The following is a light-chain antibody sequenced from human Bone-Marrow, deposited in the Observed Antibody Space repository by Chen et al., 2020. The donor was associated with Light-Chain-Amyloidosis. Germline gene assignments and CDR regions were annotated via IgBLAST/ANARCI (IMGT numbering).Light chain of an antibody. Sequence: DIQMTQSPSPLSASAGDRVTITCRASQGIRNELGWYQQIPGKAPKRLIYAASSLQSGVPSRFSGSGSGTEFTLTISDLQPEDFATYYCLQHNSYPRSFGQGTKVEIK. V-gene: IGKV1-17*02. J-gene: IGKJ1*01. CDR3: LQHNSYPRS. CDR2: AAS. CDR1: QGIRNE.